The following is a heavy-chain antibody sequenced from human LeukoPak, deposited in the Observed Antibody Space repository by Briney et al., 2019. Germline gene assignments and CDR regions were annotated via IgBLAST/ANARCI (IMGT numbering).Heavy chain of an antibody. Sequence: GVSLRLSCAASGFTFSSYAMHWVRQAPGKGLEWVAVISYDGSNKYYADSVKGRFTISRDNSKNTLYLQMNSLRAEDTAVYYCARAPRSWGFDYWGQGTLVTVSS. CDR2: ISYDGSNK. D-gene: IGHD7-27*01. CDR3: ARAPRSWGFDY. J-gene: IGHJ4*02. CDR1: GFTFSSYA. V-gene: IGHV3-30*04.